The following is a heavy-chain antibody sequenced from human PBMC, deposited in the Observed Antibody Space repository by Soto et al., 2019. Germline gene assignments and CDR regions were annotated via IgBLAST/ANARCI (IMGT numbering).Heavy chain of an antibody. Sequence: VESLKISCKGSGYSFTSYWITWVRQMPGKGLEWMGTIDPGDSYTNYSLSFRGHVTISADTSITTAYPQWSSLKASDTAMYYCAGGGASTASPAANDYWAQGPLVTDS. CDR2: IDPGDSYT. CDR3: AGGGASTASPAANDY. D-gene: IGHD1-26*01. J-gene: IGHJ4*02. CDR1: GYSFTSYW. V-gene: IGHV5-10-1*01.